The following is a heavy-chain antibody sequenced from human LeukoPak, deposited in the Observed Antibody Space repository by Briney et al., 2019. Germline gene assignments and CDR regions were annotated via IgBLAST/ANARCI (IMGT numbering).Heavy chain of an antibody. J-gene: IGHJ5*02. Sequence: ASVKVSCKASGYTFTSYYMHWVRQAPGQGLEWMGIINLSGGSTSYAQKFQGRVTMTRDTSTSTVYMELSSLRSEDTAVYYCARDRVGVHDSSGYWFDPWGQGTLVTVSS. CDR2: INLSGGST. CDR1: GYTFTSYY. V-gene: IGHV1-46*01. CDR3: ARDRVGVHDSSGYWFDP. D-gene: IGHD3-22*01.